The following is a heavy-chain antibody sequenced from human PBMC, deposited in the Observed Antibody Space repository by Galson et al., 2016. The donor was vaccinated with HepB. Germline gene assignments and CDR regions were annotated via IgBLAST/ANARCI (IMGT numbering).Heavy chain of an antibody. CDR2: IYYNGSP. V-gene: IGHV4-59*01. Sequence: SETLSLTCTVSGGSISTYSWSWIRQPPGRGLEWIGYIYYNGSPNYNPSLKSRVTISMDTPKNQFSLKLTSVTAADTAVYYCARASSGAAAGTITYWGQGTLVTVSS. D-gene: IGHD6-13*01. J-gene: IGHJ4*02. CDR3: ARASSGAAAGTITY. CDR1: GGSISTYS.